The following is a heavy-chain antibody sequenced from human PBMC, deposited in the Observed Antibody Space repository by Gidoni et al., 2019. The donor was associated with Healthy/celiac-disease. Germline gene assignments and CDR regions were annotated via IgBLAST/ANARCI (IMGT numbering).Heavy chain of an antibody. CDR2: IKQDGSEK. CDR1: GFTCSSYW. CDR3: ARSGQVGAFDY. V-gene: IGHV3-7*01. D-gene: IGHD1-26*01. Sequence: EVQLVESGGGLVQPGGSLRLSCAASGFTCSSYWMSWVRQAPGKGLEWVANIKQDGSEKYYVDAVKGRFTISRDNAKNSLYLQMNSLRAEDTAVYYCARSGQVGAFDYWGQGTLVTVSS. J-gene: IGHJ4*02.